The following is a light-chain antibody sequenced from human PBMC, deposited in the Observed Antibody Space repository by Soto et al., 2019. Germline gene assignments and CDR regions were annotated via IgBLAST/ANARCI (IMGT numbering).Light chain of an antibody. Sequence: QSVLTQPASVSGSPGQSFTISCTGTSSDVGGYNYVSWYQHHPGKAPKLMIYDVSNRPSGVSNRFSGSKSGNTASLTISGLQAEDEADYYCSSYTSSNTVVFGGGTKVTVL. J-gene: IGLJ3*02. V-gene: IGLV2-14*03. CDR2: DVS. CDR3: SSYTSSNTVV. CDR1: SSDVGGYNY.